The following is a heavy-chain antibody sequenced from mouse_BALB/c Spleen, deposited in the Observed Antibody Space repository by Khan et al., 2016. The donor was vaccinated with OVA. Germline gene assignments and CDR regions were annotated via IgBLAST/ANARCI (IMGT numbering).Heavy chain of an antibody. V-gene: IGHV3-2*02. CDR1: GYSITSGYG. CDR2: ISYSGST. J-gene: IGHJ2*01. Sequence: EVQLQESGPGLVKPSQSLSLTCTVTGYSITSGYGWNWIRQFPGNKLEWMGYISYSGSTNYNPSLNSRSSITQDTSKNQFFLQLNSVTTEDTATYYCARTARIKYWGQGTTLTVSS. D-gene: IGHD1-2*01. CDR3: ARTARIKY.